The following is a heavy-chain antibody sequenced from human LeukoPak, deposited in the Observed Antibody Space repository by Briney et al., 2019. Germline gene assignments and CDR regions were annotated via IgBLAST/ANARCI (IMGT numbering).Heavy chain of an antibody. V-gene: IGHV3-30*04. CDR1: GFTFSSYE. D-gene: IGHD2-2*01. J-gene: IGHJ4*02. Sequence: PGGSLRLSCAASGFTFSSYEMNWFRQAPGKGLEGVALISHDGTNKNHADSVKGRFTISRDNSNNTLYLQMSSLRPDDTAVYYCARGPGALDYWGQGTLVTVSS. CDR2: ISHDGTNK. CDR3: ARGPGALDY.